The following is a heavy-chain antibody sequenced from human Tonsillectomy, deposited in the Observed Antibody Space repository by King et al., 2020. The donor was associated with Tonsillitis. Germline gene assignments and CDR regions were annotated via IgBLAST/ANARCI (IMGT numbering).Heavy chain of an antibody. V-gene: IGHV3-48*02. CDR2: ISSGIITI. Sequence: VQLVESGGGLVQPGGSLRLSCAASGFTFSSYNMNWVRQAPGKGLEWISYISSGIITIYYADSVKGRFTISRDNARNSLYLQMNSLRDDDTAVYYCARDDSGDYLDYWGQGTLVTVSS. CDR1: GFTFSSYN. D-gene: IGHD4-17*01. CDR3: ARDDSGDYLDY. J-gene: IGHJ4*02.